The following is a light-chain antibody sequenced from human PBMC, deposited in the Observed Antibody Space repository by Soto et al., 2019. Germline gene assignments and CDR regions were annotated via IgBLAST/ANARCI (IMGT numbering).Light chain of an antibody. V-gene: IGKV3-20*01. CDR3: QQYGSSGT. J-gene: IGKJ1*01. Sequence: EIVLTQSPCTLSLSTGERATLSCGASQSFSNNYLAWYQQKPGQAPRLLIYGASNRATGIPDRFSGSGSGTYFTLTISRLEPEDFAVYYCQQYGSSGTFGQGTKVDIK. CDR2: GAS. CDR1: QSFSNNY.